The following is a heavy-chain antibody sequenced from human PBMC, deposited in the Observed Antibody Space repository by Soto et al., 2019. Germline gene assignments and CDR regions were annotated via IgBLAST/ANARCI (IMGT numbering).Heavy chain of an antibody. CDR1: GFTFDDYA. CDR2: ISWNSGSI. V-gene: IGHV3-9*01. Sequence: EVQLVESGGGLVQPGRSLRLSCAASGFTFDDYAMHWVRQAPGKGLEWVSGISWNSGSIGYADSVKGRFTISRDNAKNSLYLQMNSLRAEDTALYYCARTVTLSRYFDYWGQGTLVNVSS. D-gene: IGHD4-17*01. J-gene: IGHJ4*02. CDR3: ARTVTLSRYFDY.